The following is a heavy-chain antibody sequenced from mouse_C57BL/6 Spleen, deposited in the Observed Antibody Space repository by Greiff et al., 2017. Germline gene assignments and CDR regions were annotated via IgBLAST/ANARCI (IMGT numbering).Heavy chain of an antibody. CDR2: ISSGSSTI. CDR1: GFTFSDYG. D-gene: IGHD1-1*01. CDR3: ARNYGSSPWFAY. J-gene: IGHJ3*01. Sequence: EVKLMESGGGLVKPGGSLKLSCAASGFTFSDYGMHWVRQAPEKGLEWVAYISSGSSTIYYADTVKGRFTSSRDNAKNTLFLQMTSLRSEDTAMYYCARNYGSSPWFAYWGQGTLVTVSA. V-gene: IGHV5-17*01.